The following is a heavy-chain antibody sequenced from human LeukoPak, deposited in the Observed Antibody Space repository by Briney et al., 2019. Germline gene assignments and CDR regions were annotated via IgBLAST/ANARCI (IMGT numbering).Heavy chain of an antibody. CDR3: ARTSLFAFDI. CDR1: GGSLSGYY. V-gene: IGHV4-4*07. J-gene: IGHJ3*02. CDR2: IYTSGST. Sequence: PSETLSLTCTVSGGSLSGYYWSWIRQPAGNRLEWIGRIYTSGSTNYNPSLKSRITMSLDTSKNQFSLKLSFVTAADTAVYYCARTSLFAFDIWGQGTMVTVSS.